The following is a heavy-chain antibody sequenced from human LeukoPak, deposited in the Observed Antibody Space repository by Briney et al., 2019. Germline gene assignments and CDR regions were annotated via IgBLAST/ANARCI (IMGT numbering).Heavy chain of an antibody. J-gene: IGHJ4*02. Sequence: GGSLRLSCAASGFIFSSYKMTWVRQAPGKGLEWVSPISGDSTYIYYADSLKGRFTISRDSAKNSLYLQMNNLRAEDTAVYYCAREHYYDSTGYATYYFDYWGQGALVTVSS. D-gene: IGHD3-22*01. CDR1: GFIFSSYK. CDR2: ISGDSTYI. CDR3: AREHYYDSTGYATYYFDY. V-gene: IGHV3-21*01.